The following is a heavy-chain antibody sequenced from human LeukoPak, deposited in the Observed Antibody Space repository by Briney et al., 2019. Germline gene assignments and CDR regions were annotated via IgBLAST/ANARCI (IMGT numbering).Heavy chain of an antibody. CDR2: ISGSGGST. V-gene: IGHV3-23*01. CDR1: GFTFSSCA. J-gene: IGHJ5*02. D-gene: IGHD3-22*01. CDR3: AKLYYDSSGYYRRDNWFDP. Sequence: GGSLRLXCAASGFTFSSCAMSWVRQAPGKGLEWVSAISGSGGSTYYADSVKGRFTISRDNSKNTLYLQMNSLRAEDTAVYYCAKLYYDSSGYYRRDNWFDPWGQGTLVTVSS.